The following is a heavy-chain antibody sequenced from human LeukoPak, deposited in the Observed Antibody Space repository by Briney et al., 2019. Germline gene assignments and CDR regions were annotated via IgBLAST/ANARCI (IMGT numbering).Heavy chain of an antibody. Sequence: SETLSLTCAVYGGSFSGYYWGWIRQTPGKGLEWIAKIFHDGTTHYNPSLRSRAAMSVDTSKNDFSLRLSSVTAADTGIYYCVRDSSATLAFDIWGQGTMVTVSS. CDR2: IFHDGTT. V-gene: IGHV4-34*12. CDR3: VRDSSATLAFDI. J-gene: IGHJ3*02. CDR1: GGSFSGYY. D-gene: IGHD6-25*01.